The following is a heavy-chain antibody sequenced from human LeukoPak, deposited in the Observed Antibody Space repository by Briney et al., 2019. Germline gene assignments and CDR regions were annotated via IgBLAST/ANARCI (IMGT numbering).Heavy chain of an antibody. D-gene: IGHD6-19*01. CDR2: IYYSGST. J-gene: IGHJ4*02. Sequence: PSETLSLTCTVSGGSIRSYYWNWIRQPPGKGLEWIGYIYYSGSTKYNPSLKSRATISLDTSKNQFSLKLSSVTATDTAVYYCATVMTVAGDWVFDYWGEGTLVTVSS. V-gene: IGHV4-59*01. CDR1: GGSIRSYY. CDR3: ATVMTVAGDWVFDY.